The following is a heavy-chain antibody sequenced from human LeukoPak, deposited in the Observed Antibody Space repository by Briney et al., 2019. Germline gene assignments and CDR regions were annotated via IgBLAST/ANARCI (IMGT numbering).Heavy chain of an antibody. D-gene: IGHD3-10*01. V-gene: IGHV3-33*06. CDR1: GFTFSSYG. CDR3: AKDWWFGEYDY. J-gene: IGHJ4*02. Sequence: GGSLRLPCAASGFTFSSYGMHWVRQAPGKGLEWVAVIWYDGSNKYYADSVKGRFTISRDNSKNTLYLQMNSLRAEDTAVYYCAKDWWFGEYDYWGQGTLVTVSP. CDR2: IWYDGSNK.